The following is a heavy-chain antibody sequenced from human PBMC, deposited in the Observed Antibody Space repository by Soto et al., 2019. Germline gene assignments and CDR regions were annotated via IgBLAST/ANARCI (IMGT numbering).Heavy chain of an antibody. CDR2: TYHSGTT. CDR1: GDSINNSHW. J-gene: IGHJ5*02. Sequence: QVQLQESGPGLVQPSGTLSLTCAVSGDSINNSHWWSWVRQTPGKGLEWIGETYHSGTTNYNPSLKTRVTRSIDTSKNQFSLKMNSVTAADTAVYYCAREVNSSPARGPNWFDPWGQGTLVTVSS. V-gene: IGHV4-4*02. CDR3: AREVNSSPARGPNWFDP. D-gene: IGHD6-13*01.